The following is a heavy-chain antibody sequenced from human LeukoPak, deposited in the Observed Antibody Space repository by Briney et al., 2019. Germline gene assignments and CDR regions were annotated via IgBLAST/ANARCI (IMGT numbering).Heavy chain of an antibody. CDR1: VGSMNIYY. D-gene: IGHD6-13*01. CDR2: IYHSGST. J-gene: IGHJ3*02. V-gene: IGHV4-59*08. Sequence: SETLSLTCTVSVGSMNIYYWSWIRQPPGKGLEWIAYIYHSGSTNYNSSLKSRVTISIDTSKNQFSLRLSSVTAADTAMYYCARRIAASDAFDIWGQGTMVTVSS. CDR3: ARRIAASDAFDI.